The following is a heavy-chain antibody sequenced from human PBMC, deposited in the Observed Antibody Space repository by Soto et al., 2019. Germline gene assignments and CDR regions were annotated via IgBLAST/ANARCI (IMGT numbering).Heavy chain of an antibody. J-gene: IGHJ4*02. V-gene: IGHV4-61*05. CDR2: IYYSGST. CDR3: ARAPDWGYYFDY. D-gene: IGHD7-27*01. CDR1: GGSLSSSSNY. Sequence: PSDTLSLTCTVSGGSLSSSSNYWGWIRQPPGKGLEWIGYIYYSGSTNYNPSLKSRVTISVDTSKNQFSLKLSSVTAADTAVYYCARAPDWGYYFDYWGQGTLVTVSS.